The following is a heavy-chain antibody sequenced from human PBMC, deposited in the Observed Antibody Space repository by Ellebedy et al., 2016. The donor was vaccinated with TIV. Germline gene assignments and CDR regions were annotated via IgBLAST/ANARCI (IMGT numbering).Heavy chain of an antibody. CDR1: GYTFTSYG. Sequence: ASVKVSXKASGYTFTSYGISWVRQAPGQGLEWMGWISAYNGNTNYAQKLQGRVTMTTDTSTSTAYMELRSLRSDDTAVYYCARDRKYNWNSQHAFDIWGQGTMVTVSS. J-gene: IGHJ3*02. V-gene: IGHV1-18*01. CDR3: ARDRKYNWNSQHAFDI. CDR2: ISAYNGNT. D-gene: IGHD1-7*01.